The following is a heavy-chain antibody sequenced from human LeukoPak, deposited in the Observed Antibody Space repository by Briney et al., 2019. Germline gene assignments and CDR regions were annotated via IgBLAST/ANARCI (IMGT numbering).Heavy chain of an antibody. CDR1: RFTFSSYG. Sequence: GGSLRLSCTASRFTFSSYGMNWVRQAPGKGLEWVAFIRYDGSNKYYADSVKGRFTISRDNSKNTLYLQMNSLRAEDTAVYYCAKDRRRALYYFDYWGQGTLVTVSS. V-gene: IGHV3-30*02. CDR3: AKDRRRALYYFDY. CDR2: IRYDGSNK. J-gene: IGHJ4*02.